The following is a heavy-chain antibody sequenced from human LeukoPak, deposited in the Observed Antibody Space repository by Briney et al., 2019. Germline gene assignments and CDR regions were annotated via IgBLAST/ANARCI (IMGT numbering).Heavy chain of an antibody. D-gene: IGHD6-13*01. CDR3: ARGPLEIAASAIDY. CDR2: INHSGST. Sequence: SETLSLTCAVYGGSFSGYYWSWIRQPPGKGLEWIGEINHSGSTNYNPSLKSRVTISVDTSKNQFSLKLSSVTAADTAVYYCARGPLEIAASAIDYWGQGPLVPVSS. J-gene: IGHJ4*02. V-gene: IGHV4-34*01. CDR1: GGSFSGYY.